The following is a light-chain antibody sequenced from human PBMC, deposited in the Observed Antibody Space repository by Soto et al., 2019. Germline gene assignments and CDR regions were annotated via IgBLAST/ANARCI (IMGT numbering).Light chain of an antibody. J-gene: IGKJ1*01. CDR1: QGVDNY. CDR3: HQYGVSPVT. CDR2: GAS. Sequence: EIVLTQSPGTLSLSPGERATLSCRASQGVDNYLAWYQQKPVQAPRLLIFGASSRATGIPDRFSGSGYGTDFTLTISSLEPEDFAVYYCHQYGVSPVTFGQGTTLEIK. V-gene: IGKV3-20*01.